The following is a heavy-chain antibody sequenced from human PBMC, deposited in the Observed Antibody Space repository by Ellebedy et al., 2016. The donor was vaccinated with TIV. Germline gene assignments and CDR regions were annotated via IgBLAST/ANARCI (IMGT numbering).Heavy chain of an antibody. Sequence: GESLKISCVASGFTFSDYYMSWIRQAPGKGLAWVSTISTSSSYTKCADSVKGRFTVSRDDAKNSLYLHMDSLKAEDTAVYYCVRTGRPWFDYWGQGTLVTVSS. J-gene: IGHJ4*02. D-gene: IGHD2-8*02. V-gene: IGHV3-11*06. CDR1: GFTFSDYY. CDR2: ISTSSSYT. CDR3: VRTGRPWFDY.